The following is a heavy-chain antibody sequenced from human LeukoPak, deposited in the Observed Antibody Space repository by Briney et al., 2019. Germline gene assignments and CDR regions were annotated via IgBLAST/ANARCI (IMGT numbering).Heavy chain of an antibody. CDR2: SRTKARSYST. D-gene: IGHD6-19*01. CDR3: VRVGSVAGSDYLDY. CDR1: GFTFTDHF. V-gene: IGHV3-72*01. Sequence: PGGSLRLSCAVSGFTFTDHFLDWVRQAPGRGLEWVGRSRTKARSYSTEYAASVKGRFTISRDESRNSLYLQMNSLKTEDTAVYYCVRVGSVAGSDYLDYWGQGTLVTVSS. J-gene: IGHJ4*02.